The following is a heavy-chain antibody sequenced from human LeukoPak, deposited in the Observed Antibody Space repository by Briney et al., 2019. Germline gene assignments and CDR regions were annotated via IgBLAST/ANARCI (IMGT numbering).Heavy chain of an antibody. D-gene: IGHD3-10*01. CDR2: ISGGGETT. V-gene: IGHV3-23*01. Sequence: GGSLRLSCAASGFTFNNYAMNWVRQAPGKGLEWVSSISGGGETTYYADSAKGRFTISRDNSKNTLYLQMNTLRVEDTAFYYCAKRYYGSGSFYDNWGQGTLVTVSS. J-gene: IGHJ4*02. CDR1: GFTFNNYA. CDR3: AKRYYGSGSFYDN.